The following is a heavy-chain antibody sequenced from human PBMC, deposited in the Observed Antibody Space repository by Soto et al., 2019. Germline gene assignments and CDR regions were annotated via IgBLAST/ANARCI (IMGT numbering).Heavy chain of an antibody. CDR2: IHYSWKT. D-gene: IGHD3-10*01. J-gene: IGHJ6*02. Sequence: QLQLQESGPRVVKPSETLSLTCSVSAGFISGSSNYWGWIRLTPGKGLEWLGSIHYSWKTWDNWSLKGRVNISVDTSKNQFSLNLKSLTAADTAFYYCARHYNVFLFFGESLSGMDVWGQGTTVTVSS. V-gene: IGHV4-39*01. CDR1: AGFISGSSNY. CDR3: ARHYNVFLFFGESLSGMDV.